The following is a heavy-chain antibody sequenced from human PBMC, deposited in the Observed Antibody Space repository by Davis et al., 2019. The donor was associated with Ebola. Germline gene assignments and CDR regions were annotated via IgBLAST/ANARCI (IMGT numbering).Heavy chain of an antibody. D-gene: IGHD1-1*01. CDR2: TSHSGVT. Sequence: SETLSLTCAVYGDSFSDYFWSWIRQPPGKGLEWIGHTSHSGVTDYTPSLQSRVTISVDSFQKQFSLDLNSVTAADTAIYYCARTTKTSVSDSGLGYNYFDPWGQGTLVSVSS. CDR1: GDSFSDYF. J-gene: IGHJ5*02. V-gene: IGHV4-34*01. CDR3: ARTTKTSVSDSGLGYNYFDP.